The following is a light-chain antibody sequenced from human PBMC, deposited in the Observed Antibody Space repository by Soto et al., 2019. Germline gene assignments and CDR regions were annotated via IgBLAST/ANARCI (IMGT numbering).Light chain of an antibody. V-gene: IGLV1-51*01. Sequence: QAALTQPPSMSAAPGQMVAISCSGTSSNIGDNSASWYQHFPGTAPKVLIYDNNRRPSGIPDRFSGSKSGTSATLNIIGLETGDEADYYCATWDSALSAGVFGGGTQLTVL. CDR2: DNN. CDR3: ATWDSALSAGV. J-gene: IGLJ3*02. CDR1: SSNIGDNS.